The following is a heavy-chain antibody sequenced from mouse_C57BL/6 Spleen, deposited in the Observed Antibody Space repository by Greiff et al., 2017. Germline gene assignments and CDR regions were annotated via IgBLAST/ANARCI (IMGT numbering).Heavy chain of an antibody. CDR3: ARSAGTDAMDY. D-gene: IGHD4-1*01. V-gene: IGHV1-82*01. CDR2: IYPGDGDT. Sequence: VQLQQSGPELVKPGASVKISCKASGYAFSSSWMNWVKQRPGKGLEWIGRIYPGDGDTNYNGKFKGKATLTADKSSSTAYMQRSSLTSEDSAVYFCARSAGTDAMDYWGQGTSVTVSS. CDR1: GYAFSSSW. J-gene: IGHJ4*01.